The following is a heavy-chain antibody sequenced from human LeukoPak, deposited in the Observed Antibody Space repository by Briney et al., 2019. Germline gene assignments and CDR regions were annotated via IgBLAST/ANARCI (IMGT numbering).Heavy chain of an antibody. CDR2: MNPNSGNT. Sequence: ASVKVSCKASGYTFASYDINRVRQATGQGLEWMGWMNPNSGNTAYAQKFQGRVTMTRDTSKSTAYMELSSLRSDDAAVYYCARGRGSRSFDYWGQGTLVTVSS. CDR3: ARGRGSRSFDY. D-gene: IGHD6-13*01. V-gene: IGHV1-8*01. CDR1: GYTFASYD. J-gene: IGHJ4*02.